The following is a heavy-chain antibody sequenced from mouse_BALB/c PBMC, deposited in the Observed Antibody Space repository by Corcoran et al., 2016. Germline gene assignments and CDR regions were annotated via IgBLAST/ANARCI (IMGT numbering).Heavy chain of an antibody. D-gene: IGHD2-3*01. CDR3: ARSDGYYYAMDY. V-gene: IGHV9-1*02. CDR1: GYTFTNYG. J-gene: IGHJ4*01. CDR2: INTYTGEP. Sequence: QIQLVQSGPELKKTGETVKISCKASGYTFTNYGMNWVKQAPGKGLKWMGWINTYTGEPTYADDFKGRFAFSLETSASTAYLQINNLKNEDMATYFCARSDGYYYAMDYWGQGTSVTVSS.